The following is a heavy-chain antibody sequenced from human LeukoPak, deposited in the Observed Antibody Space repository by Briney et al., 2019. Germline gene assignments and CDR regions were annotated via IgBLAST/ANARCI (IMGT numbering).Heavy chain of an antibody. Sequence: GRSLRLSCAASGFTFSNAWMNWVRQAPGKGLEWVGRIKSKTDGGTTDYAAPVKGRFTISRDDSTNTLFLQMNSLKTEDTALYYCTRIIKSGSFDYWGQGTLVTVSS. CDR3: TRIIKSGSFDY. D-gene: IGHD1-26*01. CDR2: IKSKTDGGTT. CDR1: GFTFSNAW. J-gene: IGHJ4*02. V-gene: IGHV3-15*01.